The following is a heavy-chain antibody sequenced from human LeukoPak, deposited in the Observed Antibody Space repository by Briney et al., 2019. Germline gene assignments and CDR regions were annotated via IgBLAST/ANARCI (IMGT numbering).Heavy chain of an antibody. D-gene: IGHD6-13*01. V-gene: IGHV3-7*03. J-gene: IGHJ3*02. CDR1: GFTFSSYW. CDR3: ARDSSSWYNDAFDI. Sequence: GGSLRLSCAASGFTFSSYWMSWVRQAPGKGREGVANINQDGSKKDHVDSVKGRFTISRDNAKNSLYLQMNSLRAEDTAVYYCARDSSSWYNDAFDIWGQGTVVTVSS. CDR2: INQDGSKK.